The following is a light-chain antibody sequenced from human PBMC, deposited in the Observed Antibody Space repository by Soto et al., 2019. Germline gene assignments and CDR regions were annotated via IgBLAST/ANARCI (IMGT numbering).Light chain of an antibody. CDR1: QSVSSN. V-gene: IGKV3-15*01. J-gene: IGKJ2*01. CDR3: QQYNDWPPYP. Sequence: EMVMTQSPATLSVSPGERATLSCRASQSVSSNLAWYQQKPGQAPRLLIYDASTRATGIPARFSGSGSGTEFTLTISSLQSEDFAVYYCQQYNDWPPYPFGQGTKLEIK. CDR2: DAS.